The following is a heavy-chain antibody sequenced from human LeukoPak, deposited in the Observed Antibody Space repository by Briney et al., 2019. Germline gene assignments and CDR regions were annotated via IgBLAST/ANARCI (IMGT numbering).Heavy chain of an antibody. CDR2: ISGSGGST. J-gene: IGHJ4*02. D-gene: IGHD6-19*01. V-gene: IGHV3-23*01. CDR3: AAYSSGLQSFDY. CDR1: GFTFSSYA. Sequence: GGSLRLSCAASGFTFSSYAMSWVRQAPGKGLEWVSAISGSGGSTYYADSVKGRFTISRDNSKNTLYLQMNSLRAEDTAVYYCAAYSSGLQSFDYWGQGTLVTVSS.